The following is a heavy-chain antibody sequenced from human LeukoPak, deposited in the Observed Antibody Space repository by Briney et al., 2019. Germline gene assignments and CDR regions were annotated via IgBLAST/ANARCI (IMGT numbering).Heavy chain of an antibody. CDR2: ISGSGGST. CDR3: ARDQMDYYGSGERGFDY. CDR1: GFTFSSYV. Sequence: PGGSLRLSCAASGFTFSSYVMNWVRQAPGKGLEWVSTISGSGGSTYYADSVKGRFTISRDNSRNTLYLQMNSLRAEDTAVYYCARDQMDYYGSGERGFDYWGQGTLVTVSS. V-gene: IGHV3-23*01. J-gene: IGHJ4*02. D-gene: IGHD3-10*01.